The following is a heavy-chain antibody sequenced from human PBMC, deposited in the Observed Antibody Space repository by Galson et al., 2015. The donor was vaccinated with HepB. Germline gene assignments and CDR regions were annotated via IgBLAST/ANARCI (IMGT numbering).Heavy chain of an antibody. CDR3: ARGDASFDNYYYHMDV. CDR1: GGSFSGYY. J-gene: IGHJ6*03. D-gene: IGHD3-9*01. V-gene: IGHV4-34*01. CDR2: INHSGST. Sequence: ETLSVTCAVYGGSFSGYYWTWIRQPPGKGLEWIGEINHSGSTNYNPSLKSRVTISVDTSKNQFSLKLSSVTAADTAVYYCARGDASFDNYYYHMDVWDKGTTVTVSS.